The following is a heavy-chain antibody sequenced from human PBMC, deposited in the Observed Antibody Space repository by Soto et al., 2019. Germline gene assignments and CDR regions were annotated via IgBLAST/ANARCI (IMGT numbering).Heavy chain of an antibody. J-gene: IGHJ5*02. CDR3: ARGGSSTSSHWVNWFDP. Sequence: SETLSLTCTVSGGSISSGGYYWSWIRQHPGKGLEWIGYIYYSGSTNYNPSLKSRVTISVDTSKNQFSLKLSSVTAADTAVYYCARGGSSTSSHWVNWFDPWGQGTLVTVSS. CDR1: GGSISSGGYY. D-gene: IGHD2-2*01. CDR2: IYYSGST. V-gene: IGHV4-61*08.